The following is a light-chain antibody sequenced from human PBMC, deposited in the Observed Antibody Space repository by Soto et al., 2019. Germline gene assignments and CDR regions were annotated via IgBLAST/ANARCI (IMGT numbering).Light chain of an antibody. J-gene: IGKJ4*01. V-gene: IGKV3D-20*02. CDR1: QIVSSSY. Sequence: IVLTQSPGTLSLSPGERATLSCRASQIVSSSYLAWYQQKPGQAPRLLIYGASSRATGIPDRFNGSGSGTDFTLTISRLEPEDFAVYYCQQRSDWPPSLTFGGGTKVDIK. CDR2: GAS. CDR3: QQRSDWPPSLT.